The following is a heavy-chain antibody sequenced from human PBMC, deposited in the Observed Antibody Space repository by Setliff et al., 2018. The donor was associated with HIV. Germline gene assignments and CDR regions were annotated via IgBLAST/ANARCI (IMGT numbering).Heavy chain of an antibody. CDR3: ARGLTSVAG. CDR2: IYYSGST. CDR1: GGSISSKSYY. D-gene: IGHD6-19*01. Sequence: PSETLSLTCTVSGGSISSKSYYWGWIRQPPGKGLEWIGSIYYSGSTYYNPSLKSRVAISVDTSKNQFSLKLSSVTAADTAVYYCARGLTSVAGWGQGTPVTVSS. J-gene: IGHJ4*02. V-gene: IGHV4-39*01.